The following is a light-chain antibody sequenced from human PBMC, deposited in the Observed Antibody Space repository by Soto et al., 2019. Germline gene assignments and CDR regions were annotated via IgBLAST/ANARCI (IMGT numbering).Light chain of an antibody. CDR2: DAF. CDR1: QSVSSSY. Sequence: DTMLTQSPGTLSLSPGERATPSCRASQSVSSSYLAWYQQKPGQAPRLLIYDAFTRATGIPARFSGTGSGTDFTLTISSLEPEDFAVYYCQQRSDWPPLTFGGGTKVDIK. J-gene: IGKJ4*01. V-gene: IGKV3D-20*02. CDR3: QQRSDWPPLT.